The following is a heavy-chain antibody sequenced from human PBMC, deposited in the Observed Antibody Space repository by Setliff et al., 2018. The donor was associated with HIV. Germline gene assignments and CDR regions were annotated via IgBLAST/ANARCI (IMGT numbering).Heavy chain of an antibody. CDR3: ARSALWFGEADYFDQ. D-gene: IGHD3-10*01. CDR2: IYSTGDT. CDR1: GGSISNFY. Sequence: SETLSLTCSVSGGSISNFYWSWIRQPPGKGLEWVGHIYSTGDTNYNPSLKSRVTLSADTSKNQFSLKLRSVTAVDTAVYYCARSALWFGEADYFDQWGQGTLVTVSS. V-gene: IGHV4-4*07. J-gene: IGHJ4*02.